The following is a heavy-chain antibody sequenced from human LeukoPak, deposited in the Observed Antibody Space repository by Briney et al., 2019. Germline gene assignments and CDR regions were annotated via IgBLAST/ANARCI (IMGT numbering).Heavy chain of an antibody. Sequence: SETLSLTCTVSGGSISSYYWSWIRQPAGKGLEWIGRIYTSGSINYNPSLKSRVTMSVDTSKNQFSLKLSSVTAADTAVYYCARDRGYCTNGVCAGTDYWGQGTLVTVSS. D-gene: IGHD2-8*01. CDR1: GGSISSYY. V-gene: IGHV4-4*07. CDR3: ARDRGYCTNGVCAGTDY. CDR2: IYTSGSI. J-gene: IGHJ4*02.